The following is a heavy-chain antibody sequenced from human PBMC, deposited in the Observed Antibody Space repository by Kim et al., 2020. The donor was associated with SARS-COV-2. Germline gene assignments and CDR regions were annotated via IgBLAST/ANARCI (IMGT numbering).Heavy chain of an antibody. J-gene: IGHJ3*02. CDR1: GFTLSGYD. CDR3: AREGMTGNGFDI. Sequence: GGSLRLSCVGSGFTLSGYDMNWVRQAPGKGLEWVSYISLSGSKIYYANSVKGRFTISSDNAKNSLYLQMNSLRAEDTALYYCAREGMTGNGFDIWGQGTMVTVSS. V-gene: IGHV3-48*03. CDR2: ISLSGSKI.